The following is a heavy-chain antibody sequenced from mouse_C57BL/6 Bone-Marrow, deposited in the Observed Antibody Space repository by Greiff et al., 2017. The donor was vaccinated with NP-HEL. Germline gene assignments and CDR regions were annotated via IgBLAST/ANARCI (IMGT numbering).Heavy chain of an antibody. CDR3: ARSYDYALFAY. CDR2: INPYNGGT. J-gene: IGHJ3*01. Sequence: EVKLQESGPVLVKPGASVKMSCKASGYTFTDYYMNWVKQSHGKSLEWIGVINPYNGGTSYNQKFKGKATLTVDKSSSTAYMELNSLTSEDSAVYYCARSYDYALFAYWGQGTLVTVSA. CDR1: GYTFTDYY. D-gene: IGHD2-4*01. V-gene: IGHV1-19*01.